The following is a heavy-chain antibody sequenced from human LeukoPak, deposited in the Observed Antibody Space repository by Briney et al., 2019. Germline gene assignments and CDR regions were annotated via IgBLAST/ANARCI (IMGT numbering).Heavy chain of an antibody. Sequence: SETLSLTCAVYGGSFSGYYWSWIRQPPGKGLEWIGEINHSGSTNYNPSLKSRVTISVDTSENQFSLKLSSVTAADTAVYYCARQEAGTVGDYFDYWGQGTLVTVSS. CDR2: INHSGST. CDR3: ARQEAGTVGDYFDY. V-gene: IGHV4-34*01. J-gene: IGHJ4*02. D-gene: IGHD6-19*01. CDR1: GGSFSGYY.